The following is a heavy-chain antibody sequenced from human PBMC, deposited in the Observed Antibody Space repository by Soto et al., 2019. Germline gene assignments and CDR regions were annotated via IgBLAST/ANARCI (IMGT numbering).Heavy chain of an antibody. V-gene: IGHV4-39*01. Sequence: SETLSLTCTVSGGSISSSSYYWGWIRQPPGKGLEWIGSIYYSGSTYYNPSLKSRVTISVDTSKNQFSLKLSSVTAADTAVYYCARHIWPCSGGSCYSFFLGGRRRRFDYWGQGTLVTVSS. D-gene: IGHD2-15*01. CDR3: ARHIWPCSGGSCYSFFLGGRRRRFDY. J-gene: IGHJ4*02. CDR2: IYYSGST. CDR1: GGSISSSSYY.